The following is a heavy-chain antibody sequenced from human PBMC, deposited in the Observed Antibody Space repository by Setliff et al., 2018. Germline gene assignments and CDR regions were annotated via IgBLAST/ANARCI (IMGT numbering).Heavy chain of an antibody. J-gene: IGHJ4*02. CDR3: ARGPLDFVVVPAAAKFDY. D-gene: IGHD2-2*01. CDR2: MSAY. CDR1: GFNFITYG. Sequence: GASVKVSCKTSGFNFITYGFSLVRQAPGQGLEWMGWMSAYAQKFQGRVTMTTDTPTSTAYMELRSLTSDDTAVYYCARGPLDFVVVPAAAKFDYWGQGTLVTVSS. V-gene: IGHV1-18*01.